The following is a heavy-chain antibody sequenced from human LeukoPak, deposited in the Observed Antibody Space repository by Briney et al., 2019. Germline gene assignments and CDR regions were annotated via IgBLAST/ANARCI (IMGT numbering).Heavy chain of an antibody. CDR3: ARLKDYRTVYDY. CDR2: INQDKTAL. D-gene: IGHD4-11*01. CDR1: GFTFDSHW. J-gene: IGHJ4*02. V-gene: IGHV3-7*02. Sequence: PGGSLRLSCEASGFTFDSHWMSWVRQAPGEALEWVGSINQDKTALRYVDSVRGRFTISRDNARSLLYLEMSSLRAEDTAVYFCARLKDYRTVYDYWGPGTLVTVFS.